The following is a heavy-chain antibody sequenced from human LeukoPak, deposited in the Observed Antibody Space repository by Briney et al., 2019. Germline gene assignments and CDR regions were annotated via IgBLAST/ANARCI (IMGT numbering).Heavy chain of an antibody. CDR3: ARGFWSGYYIHYFYYMDV. Sequence: SETLSLTCTVSGGSISSYYWSWIRQPPGKGLEWIGYIYYSGSTNYNPSLKSRVTISVDTSKNQFSLKLSSVTAADTAVYYCARGFWSGYYIHYFYYMDVWGKGTTVTVSS. V-gene: IGHV4-59*01. CDR2: IYYSGST. D-gene: IGHD3-3*01. J-gene: IGHJ6*03. CDR1: GGSISSYY.